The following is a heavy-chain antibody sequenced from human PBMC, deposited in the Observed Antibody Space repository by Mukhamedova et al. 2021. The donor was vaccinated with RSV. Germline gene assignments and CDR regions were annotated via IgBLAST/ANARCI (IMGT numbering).Heavy chain of an antibody. Sequence: GYADSVKGRFTISRDNTKNALYLQLNSLRPEDTALYYCVKDRRSSGSYYPIYYFDYWGQGTRCTVS. D-gene: IGHD1-26*01. CDR3: VKDRRSSGSYYPIYYFDY. V-gene: IGHV3-9*01. J-gene: IGHJ4*02.